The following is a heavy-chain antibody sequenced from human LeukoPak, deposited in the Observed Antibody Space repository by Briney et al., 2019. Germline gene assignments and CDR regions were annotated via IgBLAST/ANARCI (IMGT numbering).Heavy chain of an antibody. CDR1: GFTFSSYA. CDR3: AKFIREVWFDP. V-gene: IGHV3-23*01. J-gene: IGHJ5*02. CDR2: ISGSGGST. D-gene: IGHD1-26*01. Sequence: GGSLRLSCAASGFTFSSYAMSWVRKAPGKGLGWVSAISGSGGSTYYADSVKGRFTISRDNSKNTLYLQMNSLRAEDTAVYYCAKFIREVWFDPWGQGTLVTVSS.